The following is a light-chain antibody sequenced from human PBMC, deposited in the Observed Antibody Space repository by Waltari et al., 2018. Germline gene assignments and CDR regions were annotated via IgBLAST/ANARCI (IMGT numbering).Light chain of an antibody. V-gene: IGKV1-5*01. CDR1: ETVLTW. CDR3: QHYNAYRT. Sequence: DIQMTQSPSTLSASVGDSVTITCRASETVLTWLAWYQQKPGKAPKLLIFAASSLQTGVPSRFSGSGSGTEFTLTINSLQPDDFATYYCQHYNAYRTFGQGTKVEIK. J-gene: IGKJ1*01. CDR2: AAS.